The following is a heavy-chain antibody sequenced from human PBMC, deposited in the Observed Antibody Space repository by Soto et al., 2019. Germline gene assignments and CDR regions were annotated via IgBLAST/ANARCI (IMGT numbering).Heavy chain of an antibody. Sequence: QVQLVQSGAEVKKPGSSVKVSCKASGGSFSSHTINWVRQAPGQGLEWVGRFIPILGLANYAQKFQGRVTLTADKSTSTVYMEPSSLGSDDSAVYYRARPSSHIATSGTFNYWGQGTPVTVSS. CDR1: GGSFSSHT. CDR3: ARPSSHIATSGTFNY. D-gene: IGHD1-26*01. CDR2: FIPILGLA. J-gene: IGHJ4*02. V-gene: IGHV1-69*02.